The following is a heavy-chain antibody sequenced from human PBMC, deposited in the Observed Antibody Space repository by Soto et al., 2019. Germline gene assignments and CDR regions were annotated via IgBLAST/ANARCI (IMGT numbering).Heavy chain of an antibody. CDR1: GFTFSGSA. Sequence: EVQLVESGGGLVQPGGSLKLSCAASGFTFSGSAMHWVRQASGKGLEWVGRIRSKSNSYATAYAASVKGRFTISRDDSENTAYLQMNSLKTEDTAVYYCTRQAPFSGVSPKFDYWGQGTLVTVSS. D-gene: IGHD2-15*01. CDR2: IRSKSNSYAT. CDR3: TRQAPFSGVSPKFDY. V-gene: IGHV3-73*01. J-gene: IGHJ4*02.